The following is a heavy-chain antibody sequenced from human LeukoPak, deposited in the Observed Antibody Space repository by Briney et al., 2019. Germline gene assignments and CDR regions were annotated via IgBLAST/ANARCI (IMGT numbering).Heavy chain of an antibody. CDR2: ISGSGGST. J-gene: IGHJ3*02. CDR3: AKGWIQLWPTEGDDAFDI. Sequence: GGSLRLSCAASGFTFTNYEMSWVRQAPGKGLEWVSAISGSGGSTYYADSVKGRFTISRDNSKNTLYLQMNSLRAEDSAVYYCAKGWIQLWPTEGDDAFDIWGQGTMVTVSS. V-gene: IGHV3-23*01. D-gene: IGHD5-18*01. CDR1: GFTFTNYE.